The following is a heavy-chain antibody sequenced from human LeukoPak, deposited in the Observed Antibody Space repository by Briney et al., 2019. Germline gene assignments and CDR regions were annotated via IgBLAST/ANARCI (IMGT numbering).Heavy chain of an antibody. CDR1: GFTFSSHW. CDR3: VRGAYSSSWLNFDY. Sequence: GGSLRLSCVASGFTFSSHWMTWVRQAPGKGLEWVALIPYDGSNKYYADSVKGRFTVSRDNSKNTLYLQMNSLRAEDTAVYYCVRGAYSSSWLNFDYWGQGTLVTVSS. CDR2: IPYDGSNK. J-gene: IGHJ4*02. V-gene: IGHV3-30*03. D-gene: IGHD6-13*01.